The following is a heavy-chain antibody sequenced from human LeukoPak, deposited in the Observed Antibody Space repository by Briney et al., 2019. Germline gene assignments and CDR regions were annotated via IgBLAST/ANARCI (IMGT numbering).Heavy chain of an antibody. CDR2: IYYSGST. J-gene: IGHJ5*02. CDR3: ARQEDGDFSWFDP. CDR1: GGSISSYY. Sequence: SETLSLTCTVSGGSISSYYWSWIRQPPGKGLEWIGYIYYSGSTNYNPSLKSRVTISVDTSKNQFPLKLSSVTAADTAVYYCARQEDGDFSWFDPWGQGTLVTVSS. V-gene: IGHV4-59*08. D-gene: IGHD4-17*01.